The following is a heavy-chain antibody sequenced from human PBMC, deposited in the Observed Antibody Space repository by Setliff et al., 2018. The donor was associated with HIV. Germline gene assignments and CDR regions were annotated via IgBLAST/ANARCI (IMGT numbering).Heavy chain of an antibody. D-gene: IGHD6-19*01. V-gene: IGHV4-39*07. Sequence: SETLSLTCTVSGGSISNSSYYWNWIRQTPGKGLEWIGEIHPTGHINYNPSYKSRVTVSLDTSKIQFSLKLNSVTAADTGVYYCAAFDSGRDVWGQGTLVTVSS. J-gene: IGHJ4*02. CDR1: GGSISNSSYY. CDR2: IHPTGHI. CDR3: AAFDSGRDV.